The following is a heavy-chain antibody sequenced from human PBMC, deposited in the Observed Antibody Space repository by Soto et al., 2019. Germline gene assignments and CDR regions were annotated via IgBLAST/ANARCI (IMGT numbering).Heavy chain of an antibody. D-gene: IGHD3-3*01. CDR2: ISGSGGTT. J-gene: IGHJ6*02. V-gene: IGHV3-23*01. CDR3: AKDSWAIFGVPAGEYYAMDV. Sequence: PGGSLRPSCVASGFTFENYAMSWVRQAPGKGLEWVSAISGSGGTTYYSDSVKGRFTISRGNSKNTVYLQMNDLRVEDAAEYFCAKDSWAIFGVPAGEYYAMDVWGQGTTVTVSS. CDR1: GFTFENYA.